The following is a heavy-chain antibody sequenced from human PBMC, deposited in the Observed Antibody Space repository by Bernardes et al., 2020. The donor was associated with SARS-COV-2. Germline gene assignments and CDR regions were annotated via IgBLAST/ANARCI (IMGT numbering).Heavy chain of an antibody. Sequence: GGSLRLSCTASGFTFGDYAMSWVRQAPGKGLEWVGFIRSKAYGGTTEYAASVKGRFTISRDDSKSIAYLQMNSLKTEDTAVYYCTRAWELPEKTQFDPWGQGTLVTVSS. V-gene: IGHV3-49*04. CDR3: TRAWELPEKTQFDP. CDR1: GFTFGDYA. D-gene: IGHD1-26*01. J-gene: IGHJ5*02. CDR2: IRSKAYGGTT.